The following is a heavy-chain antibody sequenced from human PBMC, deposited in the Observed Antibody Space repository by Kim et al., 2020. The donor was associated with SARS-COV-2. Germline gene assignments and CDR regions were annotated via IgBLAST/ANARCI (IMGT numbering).Heavy chain of an antibody. Sequence: SETLSLTCTVSGGSISSDYWSWVRQPPGKGLEYIAYMNYSERIDYNPSLKSRATISVDTTKSQFSLRLSSVTAADTAVFYCARLARTDQVPILYHYFDSWGQGILVTVSS. D-gene: IGHD3-16*02. CDR2: MNYSERI. CDR3: ARLARTDQVPILYHYFDS. V-gene: IGHV4-59*08. J-gene: IGHJ4*02. CDR1: GGSISSDY.